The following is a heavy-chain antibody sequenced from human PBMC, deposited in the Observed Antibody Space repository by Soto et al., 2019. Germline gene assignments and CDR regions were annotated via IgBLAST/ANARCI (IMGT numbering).Heavy chain of an antibody. Sequence: EVQVLESGGGLVQPGGSLRLSCAASGFTFSGYAMTWVRQAPGRGLEWVSSISGSGSSTYYADSVKGRFTISRDNAKNTLYLQMNSLRAEDTAVYYCATPRPYLVAHRAFDIWGQGTMVTVSS. CDR3: ATPRPYLVAHRAFDI. D-gene: IGHD5-12*01. V-gene: IGHV3-23*01. CDR2: ISGSGSST. J-gene: IGHJ3*02. CDR1: GFTFSGYA.